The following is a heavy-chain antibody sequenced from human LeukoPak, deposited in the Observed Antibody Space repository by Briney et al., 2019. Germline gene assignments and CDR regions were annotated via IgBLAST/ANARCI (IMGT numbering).Heavy chain of an antibody. J-gene: IGHJ4*02. CDR1: GGSISSSSYY. CDR2: IYYSGST. Sequence: SETLSLTRTVSGGSISSSSYYWGWIRQPPGKGLEWIGSIYYSGSTYYNPSLKSRVTISVDTSKNQFSLKLSSVTAADTAVYYCARDDGYSGYDYGRYWGQGTLVTVSS. CDR3: ARDDGYSGYDYGRY. V-gene: IGHV4-39*07. D-gene: IGHD5-12*01.